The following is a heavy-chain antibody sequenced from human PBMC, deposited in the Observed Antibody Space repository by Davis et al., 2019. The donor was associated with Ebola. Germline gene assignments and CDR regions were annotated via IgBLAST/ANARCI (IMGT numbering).Heavy chain of an antibody. CDR1: GGSISGYY. D-gene: IGHD5-24*01. J-gene: IGHJ4*02. V-gene: IGHV4-34*01. CDR2: INHSGST. CDR3: ARANLATIPFDY. Sequence: MPSETLSLTCTVSGGSISGYYWSWIRQPPGKGLEWIGEINHSGSTNYNPSLKSRVTISVDTSKNQFSLKLSSVTAADTAVYYCARANLATIPFDYWGQGTLVTVSS.